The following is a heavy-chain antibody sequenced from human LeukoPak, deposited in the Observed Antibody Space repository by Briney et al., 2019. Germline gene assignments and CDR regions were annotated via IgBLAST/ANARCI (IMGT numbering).Heavy chain of an antibody. J-gene: IGHJ4*02. CDR3: AKEPTYYYDSSSYQPYYFDF. CDR2: ISGRDSGT. D-gene: IGHD3-22*01. Sequence: WGSLRLSCAASGFIISNYAMNWVRQAPGQGLEWVSVISGRDSGTYYADSMKGRFTISRDNSKNTLYLQMNSLRAEDTAVYYCAKEPTYYYDSSSYQPYYFDFWGQGTLVTVSS. CDR1: GFIISNYA. V-gene: IGHV3-23*01.